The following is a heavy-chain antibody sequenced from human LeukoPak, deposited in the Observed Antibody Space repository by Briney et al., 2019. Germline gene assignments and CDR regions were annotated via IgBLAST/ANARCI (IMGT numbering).Heavy chain of an antibody. J-gene: IGHJ5*02. CDR2: ISSSSTTI. D-gene: IGHD5-18*01. Sequence: GGSLRLSCAASGFTCSSYSMNGVRQAPGKGLEWVSYISSSSTTIYYADSVKGRFTISRDNAKGSLYLQMNSLRAEDTALYYCALDLREYTYDPRRFDLWAQGTLVTVSS. V-gene: IGHV3-48*01. CDR1: GFTCSSYS. CDR3: ALDLREYTYDPRRFDL.